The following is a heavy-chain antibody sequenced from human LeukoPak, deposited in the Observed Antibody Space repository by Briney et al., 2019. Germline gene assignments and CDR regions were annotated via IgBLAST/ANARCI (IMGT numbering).Heavy chain of an antibody. D-gene: IGHD6-19*01. CDR1: GFTLSSYS. CDR2: ISIGSTTI. Sequence: PGGSLRLSCATSGFTLSSYSMNWVRQAPGKGLEWVSYISIGSTTIYYADSVKGRFTISRDNAKNSLYLQMNSLRAEDTAVYYCARDVEQWLVRVYYFDYWGQGTLVTVSS. J-gene: IGHJ4*02. CDR3: ARDVEQWLVRVYYFDY. V-gene: IGHV3-48*01.